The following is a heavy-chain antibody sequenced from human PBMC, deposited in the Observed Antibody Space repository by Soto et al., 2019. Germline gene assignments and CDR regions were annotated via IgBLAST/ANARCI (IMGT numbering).Heavy chain of an antibody. Sequence: SETLSLTCAVSGGSISSGGYSGSWIRQPPGKGLEWIGYIYHSGSTYYNPSLKSRVTISVDRSKNQFSLKLSSVTAADTAVYYCARGRSSNYPDYWGQGTLVTVSS. D-gene: IGHD4-4*01. V-gene: IGHV4-30-2*01. CDR2: IYHSGST. J-gene: IGHJ4*02. CDR1: GGSISSGGYS. CDR3: ARGRSSNYPDY.